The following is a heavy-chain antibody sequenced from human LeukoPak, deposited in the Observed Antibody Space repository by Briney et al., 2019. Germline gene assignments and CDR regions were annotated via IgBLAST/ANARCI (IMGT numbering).Heavy chain of an antibody. Sequence: GGSLRLSCAASGFTFRNYGMHWVRQAPGKGLEWVAIIWYDGSNAYYAESVKGRFTISRDNSKNTLFLQINSLRAEDTAVYYCARWICTSGVCRLDYWGQGTLVTVSS. CDR1: GFTFRNYG. J-gene: IGHJ4*02. CDR2: IWYDGSNA. D-gene: IGHD2-8*01. CDR3: ARWICTSGVCRLDY. V-gene: IGHV3-33*01.